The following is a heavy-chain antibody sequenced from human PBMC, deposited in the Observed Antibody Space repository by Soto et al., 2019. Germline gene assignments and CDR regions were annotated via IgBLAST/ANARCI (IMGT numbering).Heavy chain of an antibody. Sequence: ASVKVSCKASGYTFTSYGISWVRQAPGQGLEWMGWISAYNGNTKYAQKLQGRVTMTTDTSTSTAYMELRSLRSDDTAVYYCARYCSGGSCYPNYYYYYGMDVWGQGNTVTVYS. CDR1: GYTFTSYG. CDR2: ISAYNGNT. D-gene: IGHD2-15*01. J-gene: IGHJ6*02. CDR3: ARYCSGGSCYPNYYYYYGMDV. V-gene: IGHV1-18*01.